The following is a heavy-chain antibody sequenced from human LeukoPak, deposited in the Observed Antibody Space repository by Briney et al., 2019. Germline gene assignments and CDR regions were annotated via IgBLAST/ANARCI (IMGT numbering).Heavy chain of an antibody. D-gene: IGHD3-22*01. CDR3: ARGLSEFYYDSSGYPL. Sequence: ASVKVSCKASGYTFTSYAMNWVRQAPGQGLEWMGWINTNTGNPTYAQGFTGRFVFSLDTSVGTAYLQINSLKAEDTAVYYCARGLSEFYYDSSGYPLWGQGTLVTVSS. CDR1: GYTFTSYA. J-gene: IGHJ4*02. CDR2: INTNTGNP. V-gene: IGHV7-4-1*02.